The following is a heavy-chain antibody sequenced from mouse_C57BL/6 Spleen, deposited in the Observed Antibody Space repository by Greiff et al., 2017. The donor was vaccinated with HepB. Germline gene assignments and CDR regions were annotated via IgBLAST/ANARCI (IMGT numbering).Heavy chain of an antibody. J-gene: IGHJ4*01. CDR2: IWSDGST. CDR3: ARNDYDDYYAMDY. D-gene: IGHD2-4*01. V-gene: IGHV2-6*02. CDR1: GFSLNSYG. Sequence: VKLMESGPGLVAPSQSLSITCTVSGFSLNSYGVHWVRQPPGKGLEWLVVIWSDGSTTYNSALKSRLSISKDNSKSQVFLKMNSLQTDDTAMYYCARNDYDDYYAMDYWGQGTSVTVSS.